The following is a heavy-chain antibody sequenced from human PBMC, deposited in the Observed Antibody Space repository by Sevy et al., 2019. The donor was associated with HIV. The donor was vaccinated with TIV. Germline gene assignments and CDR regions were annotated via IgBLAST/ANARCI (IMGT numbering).Heavy chain of an antibody. CDR1: GGSNSRRTDY. Sequence: SETLSLTCTVSGGSNSRRTDYWAWFRQPPGKGLEWIGSVYYSGRAHYNWSLKSRVTISVDSSKNQFSLKLTSVTAADTAVYYCARDAPYSSGWYGVDYWGQGTLVTVSS. CDR3: ARDAPYSSGWYGVDY. CDR2: VYYSGRA. J-gene: IGHJ4*02. V-gene: IGHV4-39*02. D-gene: IGHD6-19*01.